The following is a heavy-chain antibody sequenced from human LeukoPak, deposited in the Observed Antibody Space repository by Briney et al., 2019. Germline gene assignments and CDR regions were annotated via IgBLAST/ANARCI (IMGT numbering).Heavy chain of an antibody. CDR2: IKQDGREK. J-gene: IGHJ3*02. D-gene: IGHD3-22*01. CDR3: ARDLARITMIVVVTEDAFDI. Sequence: GGSLRLPCAASGFTSSSYWMSWVRQPPGKGLEWVANIKQDGREKYYVDSVKGRFTISRDNAKNSLYLQMNSLRAEDTAVYYCARDLARITMIVVVTEDAFDIWGQGTMVTVSS. CDR1: GFTSSSYW. V-gene: IGHV3-7*01.